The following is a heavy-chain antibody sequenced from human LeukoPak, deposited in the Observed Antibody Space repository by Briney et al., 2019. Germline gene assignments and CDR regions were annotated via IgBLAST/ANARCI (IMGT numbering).Heavy chain of an antibody. Sequence: GGSLKLSCAASGFTFSSYAMSWVRQAPGKGLEWVSGISGSSGSTYHADSVKGRFTISRDNSKNTLNLQMNSLRAEDTAVYYCAKALGSGARAYYYGMDVWGQGTTVTVSS. D-gene: IGHD3-10*01. CDR3: AKALGSGARAYYYGMDV. CDR2: ISGSSGST. CDR1: GFTFSSYA. V-gene: IGHV3-23*01. J-gene: IGHJ6*02.